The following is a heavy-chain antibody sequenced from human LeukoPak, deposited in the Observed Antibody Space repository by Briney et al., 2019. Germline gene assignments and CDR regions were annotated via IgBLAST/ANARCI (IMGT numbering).Heavy chain of an antibody. J-gene: IGHJ6*03. CDR3: ARARYGSGSYHFMDV. CDR1: GGSIGNFY. V-gene: IGHV4-4*07. D-gene: IGHD3-10*01. Sequence: SETLSLTCTVSGGSIGNFYWNWIRQPAGKGLEWIGRIFTTGSTNYNPSLKSRVTMSVATSKNQLSPRLSSVTAADTAVYYCARARYGSGSYHFMDVWGKGTTVTISS. CDR2: IFTTGST.